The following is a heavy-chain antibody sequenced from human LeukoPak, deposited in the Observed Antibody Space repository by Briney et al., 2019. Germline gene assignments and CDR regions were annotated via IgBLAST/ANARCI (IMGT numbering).Heavy chain of an antibody. CDR2: INHSGST. CDR3: ARADQYYYDSSGYYYR. CDR1: GGSFSGYY. J-gene: IGHJ4*02. Sequence: SGTLSLTCAVYGGSFSGYYWSWIRQPPGKGLEWIGEINHSGSTNYNPSLKSRVTISVDTSKNQFSLKLSSVTAADTAVYYCARADQYYYDSSGYYYRWGQGTLVTVSS. V-gene: IGHV4-34*01. D-gene: IGHD3-22*01.